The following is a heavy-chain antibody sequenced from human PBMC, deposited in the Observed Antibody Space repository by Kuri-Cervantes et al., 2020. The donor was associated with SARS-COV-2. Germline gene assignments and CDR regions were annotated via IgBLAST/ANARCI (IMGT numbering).Heavy chain of an antibody. CDR1: GFTFSSYW. V-gene: IGHV3-48*04. CDR3: AREGDIVVVHDAFDI. CDR2: ISSSGSTI. Sequence: GGSLRLSCAASGFTFSSYWMSWVRQAPGKGLEWVSYISSSGSTIYYADSVKGRFTISRDNAKNSLYLQMNSLRAEDTAVYYCAREGDIVVVHDAFDIWGQGTMVTVSS. J-gene: IGHJ3*02. D-gene: IGHD2-2*01.